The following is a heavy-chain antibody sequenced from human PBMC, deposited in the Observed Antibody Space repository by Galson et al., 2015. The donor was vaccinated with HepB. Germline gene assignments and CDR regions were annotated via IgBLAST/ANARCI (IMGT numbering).Heavy chain of an antibody. CDR3: AKSLRQWLVPRYFDD. D-gene: IGHD6-19*01. CDR1: GFIFSNYA. CDR2: ISGSGGNT. J-gene: IGHJ4*02. V-gene: IGHV3-23*01. Sequence: SLRLSCAGSGFIFSNYAMSWVRQAPGKGLEWVSAISGSGGNTYYADSVKGRFTISRDNSKNTLYLQMNSLRVEDTAAYYCAKSLRQWLVPRYFDDWGQGTLVPVSS.